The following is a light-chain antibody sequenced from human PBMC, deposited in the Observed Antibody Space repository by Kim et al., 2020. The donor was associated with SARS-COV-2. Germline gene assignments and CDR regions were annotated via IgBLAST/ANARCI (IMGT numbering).Light chain of an antibody. CDR3: QSYDSSNHGV. CDR1: SGSIASNY. V-gene: IGLV6-57*01. CDR2: EDN. Sequence: TVTISCPRSSGSIASNYVQWYQQRPGSSPTTVIYEDNQRPSGVPDRFSGSIDSSSNSASLTISGLKTEDEGDYYCQSYDSSNHGVFGGGTQLTVL. J-gene: IGLJ3*02.